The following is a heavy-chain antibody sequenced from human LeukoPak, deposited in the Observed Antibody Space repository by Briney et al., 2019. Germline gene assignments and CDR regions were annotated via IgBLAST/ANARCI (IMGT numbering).Heavy chain of an antibody. J-gene: IGHJ3*02. V-gene: IGHV1-3*01. CDR3: AISMVRGAPDAFDI. CDR1: GYTFTSYA. D-gene: IGHD3-10*01. Sequence: ASVKVSCKASGYTFTSYAMHWVRQAPGQRLEWMGWINAGNGNTKYSQKFQGRVTNTRDTSASTAYMELSSLRSEDTAVYYCAISMVRGAPDAFDIWGQGTMVTVSS. CDR2: INAGNGNT.